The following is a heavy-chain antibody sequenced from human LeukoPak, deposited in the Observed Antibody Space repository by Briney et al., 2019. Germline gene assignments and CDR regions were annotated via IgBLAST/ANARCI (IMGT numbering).Heavy chain of an antibody. D-gene: IGHD2-15*01. CDR2: IYYSGST. J-gene: IGHJ5*02. CDR3: ARVVVVVVAATSWFDP. CDR1: GASISSYY. V-gene: IGHV4-59*01. Sequence: SETLSLTCSVSGASISSYYWSWIRQPPGKGLEWIGYIYYSGSTNYNPSLKSRVTISVDTSKNQFSLKLSSVTAADTAVYYCARVVVVVVAATSWFDPWGQGTLVTVSS.